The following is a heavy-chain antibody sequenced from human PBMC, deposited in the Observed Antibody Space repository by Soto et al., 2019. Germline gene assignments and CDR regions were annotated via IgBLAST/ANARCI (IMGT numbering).Heavy chain of an antibody. Sequence: EVQLLESGGGLVQPGGSLRLSCAASGFTFSSYAMSWVRQAPGKGLEWVSAISGSGGSTYYADSVKGRFTISRDNTKNTLYLQLNGLRAEDTAVYYCARGDGQWLVPWGFDSWGQGTLVTVSS. CDR2: ISGSGGST. V-gene: IGHV3-23*01. D-gene: IGHD6-19*01. CDR1: GFTFSSYA. CDR3: ARGDGQWLVPWGFDS. J-gene: IGHJ4*02.